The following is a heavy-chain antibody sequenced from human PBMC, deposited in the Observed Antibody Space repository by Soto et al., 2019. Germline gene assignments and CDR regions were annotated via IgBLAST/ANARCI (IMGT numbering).Heavy chain of an antibody. CDR1: GGTFSSYA. Sequence: GASVKVSCKASGGTFSSYAISWVRQAPGQGLEWMGGIIPIFGTANYAQKFQGRVTITADESTSTAYMELSSLRSEDTAVYYCALVLVPAADENWFDPWGQGTLVTVSS. J-gene: IGHJ5*02. CDR3: ALVLVPAADENWFDP. CDR2: IIPIFGTA. D-gene: IGHD2-2*01. V-gene: IGHV1-69*13.